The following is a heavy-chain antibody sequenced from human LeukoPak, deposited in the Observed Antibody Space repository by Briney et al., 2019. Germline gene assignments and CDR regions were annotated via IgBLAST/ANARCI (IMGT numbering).Heavy chain of an antibody. CDR1: GFTFSNYW. V-gene: IGHV3-7*01. D-gene: IGHD3-3*01. CDR3: ARDFWGAYRVDYFDC. CDR2: IKQDGSEM. J-gene: IGHJ4*02. Sequence: GGSLRLSCAASGFTFSNYWMSRVRRAPGKGLEWVANIKQDGSEMYSVDSVRGRFTISRDNAKNSLYLQMNSLRAEDTAAYYCARDFWGAYRVDYFDCWGQGTLFTVSS.